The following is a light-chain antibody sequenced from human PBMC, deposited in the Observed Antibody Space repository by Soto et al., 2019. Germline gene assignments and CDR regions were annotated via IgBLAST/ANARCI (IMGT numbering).Light chain of an antibody. Sequence: DIQMTQSPSTLSASVGDRVTITCRASQSISSWLAWYQQKPGKAPKLLIYDPSSLESGVPSRFSGSGSGTEFTLTISSLQPDDFATYYCQQYNSYSLLTFGGGTKVEIK. CDR1: QSISSW. CDR3: QQYNSYSLLT. J-gene: IGKJ4*01. CDR2: DPS. V-gene: IGKV1-5*01.